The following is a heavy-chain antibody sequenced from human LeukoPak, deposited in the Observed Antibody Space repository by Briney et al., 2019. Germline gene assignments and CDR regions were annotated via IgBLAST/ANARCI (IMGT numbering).Heavy chain of an antibody. CDR2: IYYSGGT. J-gene: IGHJ4*02. D-gene: IGHD3-3*01. V-gene: IGHV4-30-4*01. CDR1: GGSISSGDYY. Sequence: SETLSLTCTVSGGSISSGDYYWSWIRQPPGKGLEWIGYIYYSGGTYYNPSLKSRVTISVDTSKNQFSLKLSSVTAADTAVYYCARSYYDFWSGYYRYFDYWGQGTLVTVSS. CDR3: ARSYYDFWSGYYRYFDY.